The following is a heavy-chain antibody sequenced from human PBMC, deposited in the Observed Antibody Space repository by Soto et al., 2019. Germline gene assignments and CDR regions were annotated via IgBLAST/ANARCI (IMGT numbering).Heavy chain of an antibody. D-gene: IGHD4-17*01. CDR3: ASPYADYGAIDY. Sequence: QVQLQESGPGLVKPSQTPSLTCTVSGASINSGNYYWSWIRQPPGKGLEWIGYIFYTGSTYYNTSLKSRATISVDTSKNQFSLRLTSVTAADTAVYYCASPYADYGAIDYWGQGTLVTVSS. CDR1: GASINSGNYY. J-gene: IGHJ4*02. CDR2: IFYTGST. V-gene: IGHV4-30-4*01.